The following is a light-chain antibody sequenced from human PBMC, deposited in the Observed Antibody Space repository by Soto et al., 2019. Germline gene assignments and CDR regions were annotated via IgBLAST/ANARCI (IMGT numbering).Light chain of an antibody. CDR3: QHYNSYSEA. V-gene: IGKV1-5*01. Sequence: DIPMTQSPSTLSASVGDRVTITCRASQSISRSLAWYQQKPGKAPNLLIFDASSLEGGVPSRFSGSGFGTEFTLTITNLQPDDFATYYCQHYNSYSEAFGQGTKVELK. CDR1: QSISRS. CDR2: DAS. J-gene: IGKJ1*01.